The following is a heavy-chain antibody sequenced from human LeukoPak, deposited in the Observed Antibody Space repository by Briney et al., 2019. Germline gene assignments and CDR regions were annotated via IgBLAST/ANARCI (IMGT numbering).Heavy chain of an antibody. J-gene: IGHJ3*02. CDR3: ARARSWPEHAFDI. V-gene: IGHV3-64D*06. Sequence: GGSLRLSCSASGFTFSSYAMHWVRQAPGKGLEYVSSTDSSGGSTYYAESVKGRFTISRDNSKNTLYLQMSSLRAEDTAVYFCARARSWPEHAFDIWGQGTVVTVSS. CDR1: GFTFSSYA. CDR2: TDSSGGST.